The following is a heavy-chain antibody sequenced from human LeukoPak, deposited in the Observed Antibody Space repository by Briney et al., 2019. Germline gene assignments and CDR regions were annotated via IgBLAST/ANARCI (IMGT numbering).Heavy chain of an antibody. CDR3: ARALWFGETRLDY. Sequence: PSGTLSLTCAVSGGSISSSNWWSWARQPPGKGLGWIGEIYHSGSTNYNPSLKSRVTISVDKSKNQFSLKLSSVTAADTAVYYCARALWFGETRLDYWGQGTLVTVSS. D-gene: IGHD3-10*01. CDR1: GGSISSSNW. J-gene: IGHJ4*02. CDR2: IYHSGST. V-gene: IGHV4-4*02.